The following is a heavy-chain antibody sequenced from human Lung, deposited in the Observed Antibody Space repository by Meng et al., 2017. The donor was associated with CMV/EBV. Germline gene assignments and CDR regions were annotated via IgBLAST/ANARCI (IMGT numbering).Heavy chain of an antibody. CDR3: AKGRAVGATTPFDY. V-gene: IGHV3-23*01. J-gene: IGHJ4*02. CDR1: GFTFSDYP. D-gene: IGHD1-26*01. Sequence: ESXKISXAASGFTFSDYPMSWVRQAPGKGLEWVSSLSSGGSSTYYTDSVKGRFTISRDNSKNTVHLQMNSLRVEDTAVYYCAKGRAVGATTPFDYWGQGTLVTVSS. CDR2: LSSGGSST.